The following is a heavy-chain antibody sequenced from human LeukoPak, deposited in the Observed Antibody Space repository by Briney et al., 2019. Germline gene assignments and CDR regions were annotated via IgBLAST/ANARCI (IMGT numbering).Heavy chain of an antibody. Sequence: GGSLRLSCAASGFSFSSYNMNWVRQAPGKGLEWVSSISRNSSTIYYADSVKGRFTISRDNSKNTLYLQMNSLIAEDTAVYYCAKFGPSDILTGLDAFDIWGQGTLVTVSS. D-gene: IGHD3-9*01. CDR2: ISRNSSTI. V-gene: IGHV3-48*01. CDR1: GFSFSSYN. CDR3: AKFGPSDILTGLDAFDI. J-gene: IGHJ3*02.